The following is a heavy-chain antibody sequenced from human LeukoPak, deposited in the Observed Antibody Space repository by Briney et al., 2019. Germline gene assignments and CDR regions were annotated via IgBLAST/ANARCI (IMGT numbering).Heavy chain of an antibody. CDR1: GFTFSHSW. V-gene: IGHV3-52*01. CDR3: VRGVGSSTSCYVRAFDI. D-gene: IGHD2-2*01. J-gene: IGHJ3*02. CDR2: IKCDGSEK. Sequence: GGSLRLFCAASGFTFSHSWMHWVCQAPEKGLEWVADIKCDGSEKCYVDSVKGRLTISRDNAKTFLYLQVNSLRAEDMTVYYCVRGVGSSTSCYVRAFDIWGQGTMVTVSS.